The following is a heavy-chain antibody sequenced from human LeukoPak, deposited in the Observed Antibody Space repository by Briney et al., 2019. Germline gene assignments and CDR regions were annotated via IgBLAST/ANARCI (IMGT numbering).Heavy chain of an antibody. CDR1: GGSISSYY. CDR3: ARSGYCSSTSCYGSGYYYMDV. V-gene: IGHV4-59*08. D-gene: IGHD2-2*01. CDR2: IYYSGST. J-gene: IGHJ6*03. Sequence: SETLSLTCTVSGGSISSYYWSWIRQPPGKGLEWIGYIYYSGSTNYNPSLKSRVTISVDTSKNQFSLKLSSVTAADTAVYYCARSGYCSSTSCYGSGYYYMDVWGKGTTVTVSS.